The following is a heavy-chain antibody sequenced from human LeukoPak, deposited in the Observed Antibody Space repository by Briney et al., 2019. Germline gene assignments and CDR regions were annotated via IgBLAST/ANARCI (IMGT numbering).Heavy chain of an antibody. J-gene: IGHJ4*02. D-gene: IGHD6-6*01. CDR2: ISGSGGST. V-gene: IGHV3-23*01. CDR1: GFTFSSYA. Sequence: PGGSLRLSCAASGFTFSSYAMSWVRQAPGKGLEWVSAISGSGGSTYYADSVKGRFTISRDNSKNTLYLQMNSLRAEDTAVYYCAKDRPLPQEVTPIPFDYWGQGTLVTVSS. CDR3: AKDRPLPQEVTPIPFDY.